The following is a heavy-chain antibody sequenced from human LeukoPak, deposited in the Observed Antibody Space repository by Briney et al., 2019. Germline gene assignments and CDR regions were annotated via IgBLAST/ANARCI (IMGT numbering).Heavy chain of an antibody. Sequence: GGSLRLSCAASGFTFSIYAMSWVRQAPGKGLEWVSAISGSGGSTYYADSVKGRFTISRDNSKNTLYLQMNSLRAEDTAVYYCARRIFGVDKYYMDVWGKGTTVTVSS. CDR3: ARRIFGVDKYYMDV. J-gene: IGHJ6*03. V-gene: IGHV3-23*01. CDR1: GFTFSIYA. CDR2: ISGSGGST. D-gene: IGHD3-3*01.